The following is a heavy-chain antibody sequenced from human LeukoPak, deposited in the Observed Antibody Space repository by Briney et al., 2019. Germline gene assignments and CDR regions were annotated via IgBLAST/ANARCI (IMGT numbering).Heavy chain of an antibody. V-gene: IGHV3-9*01. Sequence: GRSLCLSCAAAGFTFDAYGMHWVRHAQRQGLGWDSGISRNSGSIIYADSVQGRLTISTVNANNSRYLQMNSLRAEDTALYYCAKDGYSSLDYWGQGTLVTVSS. D-gene: IGHD4-11*01. CDR2: ISRNSGSI. CDR3: AKDGYSSLDY. J-gene: IGHJ4*02. CDR1: GFTFDAYG.